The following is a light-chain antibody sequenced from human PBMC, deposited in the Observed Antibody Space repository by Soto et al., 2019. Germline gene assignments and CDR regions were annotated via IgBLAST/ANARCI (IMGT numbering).Light chain of an antibody. CDR1: QSVSSSY. Sequence: EIVLTQSPGTLSLSPGERATLSCRASQSVSSSYLAWYQQKPGQAPRLLIYGASSRATGIPDRFSGSGSGTDLTLTISRLEPEDFAVYYCQQYGSSGTFGQGTRLENK. J-gene: IGKJ5*01. CDR3: QQYGSSGT. CDR2: GAS. V-gene: IGKV3-20*01.